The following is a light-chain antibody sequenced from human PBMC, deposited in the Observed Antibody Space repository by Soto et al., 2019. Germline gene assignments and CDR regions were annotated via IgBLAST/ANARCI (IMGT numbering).Light chain of an antibody. CDR1: QSVSNSY. Sequence: EIVLTQSPGTLSLSRGERATLSCRASQSVSNSYLAWYQQKPGQAPRLLIYGASSRATGIPDRFSGSGSGTDFTLTISRLEPEDFAVYYCQQYGSSPLTFGPGTKVDIK. J-gene: IGKJ3*01. CDR2: GAS. V-gene: IGKV3-20*01. CDR3: QQYGSSPLT.